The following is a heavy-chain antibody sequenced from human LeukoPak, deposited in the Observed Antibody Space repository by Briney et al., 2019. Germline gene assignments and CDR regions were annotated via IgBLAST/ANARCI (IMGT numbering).Heavy chain of an antibody. CDR2: INHSGST. CDR3: ARAPRVRPEVDV. J-gene: IGHJ6*04. V-gene: IGHV4-34*01. D-gene: IGHD1-1*01. CDR1: GWSFSSYY. Sequence: SETLSLTCAVYGWSFSSYYWSWIRQPPGKGLEWIGEINHSGSTNYNPSLKSRVTISVDTSKNQFSLKLSSVTAADTAVYYCARAPRVRPEVDVWGKGTTVTVSS.